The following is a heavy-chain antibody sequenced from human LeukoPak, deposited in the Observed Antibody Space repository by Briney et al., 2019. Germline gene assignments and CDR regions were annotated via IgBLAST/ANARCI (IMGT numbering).Heavy chain of an antibody. D-gene: IGHD3-9*01. CDR1: GFTFSSYA. CDR3: ARQLRYFDWLLDY. Sequence: GGSLRLSCAASGFTFSSYAMSWVRQAPGKGLEWVSAISGSGGSTYYADSVKGRFTISGDNSKNTLYLQMNSLRAEDTAVYYCARQLRYFDWLLDYWGQGTLVTVSS. CDR2: ISGSGGST. V-gene: IGHV3-23*01. J-gene: IGHJ4*02.